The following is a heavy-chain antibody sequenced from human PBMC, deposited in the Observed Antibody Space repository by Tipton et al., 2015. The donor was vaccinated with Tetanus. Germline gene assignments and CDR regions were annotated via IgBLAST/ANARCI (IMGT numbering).Heavy chain of an antibody. CDR3: ARAVRGRDVFDV. CDR2: ISGAGGSK. J-gene: IGHJ3*01. D-gene: IGHD3-10*01. V-gene: IGHV3-9*01. Sequence: SLRLSCVGSGFSFNDFAIHWVRQVSGKGLEWVSAISGAGGSKVYADSVKGRFTISRDNANNSLYLQMSSLRPEDTALYYCARAVRGRDVFDVWGQGTVVTVSS. CDR1: GFSFNDFA.